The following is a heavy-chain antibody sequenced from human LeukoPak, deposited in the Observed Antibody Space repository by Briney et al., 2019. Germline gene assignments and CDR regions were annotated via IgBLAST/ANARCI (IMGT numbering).Heavy chain of an antibody. J-gene: IGHJ4*02. V-gene: IGHV3-48*03. CDR1: GFTFSSYE. CDR2: ISTGDSTI. CDR3: AREGGSGWY. Sequence: GGSLRLSCAASGFTFSSYEMNWVRQAPGKGLEWVSYISTGDSTIYYADSVKGRFTISRDNAKNSLYLQMNSPRAEDTAVYYCAREGGSGWYWGQGTLVTVSS. D-gene: IGHD6-19*01.